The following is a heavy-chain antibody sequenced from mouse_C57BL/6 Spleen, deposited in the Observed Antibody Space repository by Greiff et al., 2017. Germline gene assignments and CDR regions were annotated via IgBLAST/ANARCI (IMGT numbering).Heavy chain of an antibody. D-gene: IGHD1-1*01. Sequence: QVQLQQSGPELVKPGASVKISCKASGYAFSSSWMNWVQQRPGKGLEWIGRIYPGDGDTTYNGKFKGKATLTADKSSSPAYMQLSSLTSEDSAVYFCARAYGSSPWYFDVWGTGTTVTVSS. CDR3: ARAYGSSPWYFDV. CDR1: GYAFSSSW. CDR2: IYPGDGDT. V-gene: IGHV1-82*01. J-gene: IGHJ1*03.